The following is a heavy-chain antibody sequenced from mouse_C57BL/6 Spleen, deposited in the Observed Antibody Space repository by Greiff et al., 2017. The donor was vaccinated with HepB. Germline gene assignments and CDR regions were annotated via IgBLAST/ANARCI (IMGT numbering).Heavy chain of an antibody. CDR1: GFTFSDYG. D-gene: IGHD1-1*01. CDR3: ARMVYYGYAMDY. V-gene: IGHV5-17*01. CDR2: ISSGSSTI. J-gene: IGHJ4*01. Sequence: EVKLVESGGGLVKPGGSLKLSCAASGFTFSDYGMHWVRQAPEKGLEWVAYISSGSSTIYYADTVKGRFTISRDNAKNTLFLQMTSRRSADMAMYYCARMVYYGYAMDYWGQGTSVTVSS.